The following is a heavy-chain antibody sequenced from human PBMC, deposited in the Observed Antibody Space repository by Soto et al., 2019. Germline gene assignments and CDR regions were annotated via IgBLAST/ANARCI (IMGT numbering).Heavy chain of an antibody. CDR2: INGYNGNT. J-gene: IGHJ6*02. CDR3: AGMGDFPYYYYGMDV. D-gene: IGHD3-16*01. Sequence: GASMKVSCKASGYTFTSYGISWVRQAPGQGLEWMGWINGYNGNTNHAQELQGRVTMSTDTSTSTAYMELRSLRSDDSAVYYCAGMGDFPYYYYGMDVWGQGTTVTVSS. V-gene: IGHV1-18*01. CDR1: GYTFTSYG.